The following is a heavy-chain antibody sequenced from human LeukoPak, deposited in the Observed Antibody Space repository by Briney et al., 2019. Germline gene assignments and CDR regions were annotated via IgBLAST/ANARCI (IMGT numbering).Heavy chain of an antibody. CDR1: GFTFSSYG. J-gene: IGHJ6*02. Sequence: PGGSLRLSCAASGFTFSSYGMHWVRQAPGKGLEWVAVISYDGSNKYYADSVKGRFTISRDNSKNTLHLQMNSLRAEDTAVYYCAKGNLFYYYGMDVWGQGTTVTVSS. V-gene: IGHV3-30*18. CDR2: ISYDGSNK. CDR3: AKGNLFYYYGMDV. D-gene: IGHD1-14*01.